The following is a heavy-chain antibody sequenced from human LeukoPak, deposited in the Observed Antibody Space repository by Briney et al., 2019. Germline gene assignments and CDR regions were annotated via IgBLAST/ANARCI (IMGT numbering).Heavy chain of an antibody. Sequence: SETLSLTCTVSGYSISSGYYWSWIRQPPGKGLEWIGEINHSGSTNYNPSLKSRVTISVDTSKNQFSLKLSSVTAADTAVYYCARGSTMVRGVTTAYYYYYYMDVWGKGTTVTISS. CDR2: INHSGST. V-gene: IGHV4-38-2*02. CDR3: ARGSTMVRGVTTAYYYYYYMDV. J-gene: IGHJ6*03. CDR1: GYSISSGYY. D-gene: IGHD3-10*01.